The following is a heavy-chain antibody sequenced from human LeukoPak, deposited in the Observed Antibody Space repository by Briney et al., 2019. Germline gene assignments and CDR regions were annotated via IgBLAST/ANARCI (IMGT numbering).Heavy chain of an antibody. V-gene: IGHV3-23*01. CDR1: GFTFSSYG. J-gene: IGHJ6*02. Sequence: GGSLRLSCAASGFTFSSYGMNWVRQAPGKGLKWVSGISTSGGRTYYADSVKGRFTISRDNSKNTLYLQMNSLRGEDTAVFYCARGYGDNNYFAMDVWGQGTTVTVSS. CDR3: ARGYGDNNYFAMDV. D-gene: IGHD4-17*01. CDR2: ISTSGGRT.